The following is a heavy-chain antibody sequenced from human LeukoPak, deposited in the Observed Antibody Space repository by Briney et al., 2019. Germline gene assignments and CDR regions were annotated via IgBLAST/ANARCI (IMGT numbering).Heavy chain of an antibody. V-gene: IGHV4-59*12. Sequence: SETLSLTCTVSGGSISSYYWSWIRQPPGKGLEWIGYIYYSGSTNYKPSLKSRVTISVDTSKSQFSLKLSSVTAADTAVYYCARLTKYCSGGSCYSGQAGYWGQGTLVTVSS. CDR3: ARLTKYCSGGSCYSGQAGY. J-gene: IGHJ4*02. D-gene: IGHD2-15*01. CDR1: GGSISSYY. CDR2: IYYSGST.